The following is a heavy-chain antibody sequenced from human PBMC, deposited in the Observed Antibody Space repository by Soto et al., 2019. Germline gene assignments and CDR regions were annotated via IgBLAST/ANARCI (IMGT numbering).Heavy chain of an antibody. Sequence: ASVKVSCKASGYTFTGYYLHLVRQAPGQGLEWMGWINPNGGGTNYAQKFQGWLTMTRDTSISTTYMELSRLTSDDTAIYYCAREVNRNSLYGLAVWVQGTTVTVSS. V-gene: IGHV1-2*04. D-gene: IGHD2-21*01. CDR3: AREVNRNSLYGLAV. J-gene: IGHJ6*02. CDR2: INPNGGGT. CDR1: GYTFTGYY.